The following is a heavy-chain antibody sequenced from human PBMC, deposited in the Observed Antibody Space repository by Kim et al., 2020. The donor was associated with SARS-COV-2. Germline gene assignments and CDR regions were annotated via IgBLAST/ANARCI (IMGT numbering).Heavy chain of an antibody. J-gene: IGHJ5*02. CDR3: ARVRYFDWLLYPDFDP. CDR1: GYTFTSYA. Sequence: ASVKVSCKASGYTFTSYAMNWVRQAPGQGLEWMGWINTNTGNPTYAQGFTGRFVFSLDTSVSTAYLQISSLKAEDTAVYYCARVRYFDWLLYPDFDPWGQGTLVTVSS. V-gene: IGHV7-4-1*02. CDR2: INTNTGNP. D-gene: IGHD3-9*01.